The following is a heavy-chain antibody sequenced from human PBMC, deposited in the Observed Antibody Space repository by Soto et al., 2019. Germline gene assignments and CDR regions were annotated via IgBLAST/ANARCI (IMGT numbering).Heavy chain of an antibody. V-gene: IGHV1-8*01. CDR1: GYTFTNYD. CDR2: MNPNSGDT. J-gene: IGHJ5*02. CDR3: ARGIKYGAYSRWFDP. D-gene: IGHD4-17*01. Sequence: KARGASVKVSCKASGYTFTNYDINWVRQATGQGLEWMGWMNPNSGDTGYAQKFQGRVTMTWDTSITTAYMELSSLRSEDTALYFCARGIKYGAYSRWFDPWGQGTLVTVSS.